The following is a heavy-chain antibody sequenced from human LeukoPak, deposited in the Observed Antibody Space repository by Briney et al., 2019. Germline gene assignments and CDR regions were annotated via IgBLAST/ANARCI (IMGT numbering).Heavy chain of an antibody. J-gene: IGHJ4*02. CDR2: INPNTGDT. Sequence: GASVKVSCKASVYTFTGYYLFWVRQAPGQGLEWMGWINPNTGDTRYVQKFQGRVTLTRDTSIRTTYMELSSLRSDDTAVYYCARDERFCNGDNHYPDLGYWGQGTLVTVSS. D-gene: IGHD2-15*01. V-gene: IGHV1-2*02. CDR1: VYTFTGYY. CDR3: ARDERFCNGDNHYPDLGY.